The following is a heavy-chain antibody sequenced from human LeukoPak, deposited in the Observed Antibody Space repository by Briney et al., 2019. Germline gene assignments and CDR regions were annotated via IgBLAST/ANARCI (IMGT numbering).Heavy chain of an antibody. J-gene: IGHJ4*02. CDR1: GFTFSSYW. CDR2: INPDGTTT. CDR3: AKVGCSSTSLHCPFDY. D-gene: IGHD2-2*01. Sequence: PGGSLRLSCAASGFTFSSYWMHWVRQAPGKGLVWVSRINPDGTTTSYADSVKGRFTISRDNAKDTVYLQMNSLRAEDTAVYYCAKVGCSSTSLHCPFDYWGQGTLVTVSS. V-gene: IGHV3-74*01.